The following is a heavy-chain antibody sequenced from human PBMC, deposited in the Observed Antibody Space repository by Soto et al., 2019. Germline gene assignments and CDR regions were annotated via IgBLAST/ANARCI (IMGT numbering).Heavy chain of an antibody. CDR1: GGTFSSYA. V-gene: IGHV1-69*13. CDR3: ASAPRYYYDSREH. Sequence: SVKVSCKASGGTFSSYAISWVRQAPGQGLEWMGGIIPIFGTAIYAQKFQGRVTITADESTSTAYMELSSLRSEDTAVYYCASAPRYYYDSREHWGHGTLVTVSS. CDR2: IIPIFGTA. J-gene: IGHJ1*01. D-gene: IGHD3-22*01.